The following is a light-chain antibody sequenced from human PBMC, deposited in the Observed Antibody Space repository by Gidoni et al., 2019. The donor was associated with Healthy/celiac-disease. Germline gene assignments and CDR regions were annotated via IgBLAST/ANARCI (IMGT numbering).Light chain of an antibody. Sequence: SYVLPQPPSVSVAPGQTARITCGGNNTGSKSVHWYQQKPGQAPVLVVYDDSDRPSGIPERFSGSNSGNTATLTISRVEAGDEADYYCQVWDSSSDPYVFGTGTKVTVL. CDR1: NTGSKS. J-gene: IGLJ1*01. V-gene: IGLV3-21*02. CDR2: DDS. CDR3: QVWDSSSDPYV.